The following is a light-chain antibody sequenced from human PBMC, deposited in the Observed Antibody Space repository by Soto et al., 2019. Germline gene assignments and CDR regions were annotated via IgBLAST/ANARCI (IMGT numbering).Light chain of an antibody. V-gene: IGKV3-20*01. CDR2: GAT. CDR1: ESVSDF. J-gene: IGKJ5*01. CDR3: QQYVTSPAIT. Sequence: EIVLTQSPGALSLSPGERATLSCWASESVSDFLAWYQQKPGLAPRLLIHGATKRTSGTPDRFSGSGSGTAFTLAISRLEPEDFAISYCQQYVTSPAITFGQGTRLEIK.